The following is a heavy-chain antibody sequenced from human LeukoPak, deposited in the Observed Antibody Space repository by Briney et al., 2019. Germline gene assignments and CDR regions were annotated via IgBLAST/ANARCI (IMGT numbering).Heavy chain of an antibody. Sequence: ASVKVSCKAFGYTFTSYDINWVRRATGQGLEWMGWMNPNSGNTGYAQKFQGRVTITRNTSISTAYMELSSLRSEDTAVYYCARYCSSTSCPEFDIWGQGTMVTVSS. V-gene: IGHV1-8*03. CDR3: ARYCSSTSCPEFDI. J-gene: IGHJ3*02. D-gene: IGHD2-2*01. CDR1: GYTFTSYD. CDR2: MNPNSGNT.